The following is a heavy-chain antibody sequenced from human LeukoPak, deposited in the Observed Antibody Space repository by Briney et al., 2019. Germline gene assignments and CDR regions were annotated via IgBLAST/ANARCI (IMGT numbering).Heavy chain of an antibody. Sequence: SVKVSCKASGGTFSSYAISWVRQAPGQGLEWMGGIIPIFGTANYAQKFQGRVTITADESASTAYMELSSLRSEDTAVYYCARDVSSSSGPFGYWGQGTLVTVSS. D-gene: IGHD6-6*01. V-gene: IGHV1-69*13. CDR2: IIPIFGTA. CDR1: GGTFSSYA. CDR3: ARDVSSSSGPFGY. J-gene: IGHJ4*02.